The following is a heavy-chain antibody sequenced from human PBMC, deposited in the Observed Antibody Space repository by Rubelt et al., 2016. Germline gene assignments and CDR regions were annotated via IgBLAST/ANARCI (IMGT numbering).Heavy chain of an antibody. Sequence: QLQLQESGPGLVKPSETLSLTCTVSGGSISSSSYYWGWIRQPPGKGLEWIGSIYYSGSTYYNPSLKSRVTISVDTSKNQFSLKLSSVTAADTAVYYCARGYQLLSRQNWFDPWGQGTLVTVSS. V-gene: IGHV4-39*01. CDR3: ARGYQLLSRQNWFDP. CDR1: GGSISSSSYY. J-gene: IGHJ5*02. CDR2: IYYSGST. D-gene: IGHD2-2*01.